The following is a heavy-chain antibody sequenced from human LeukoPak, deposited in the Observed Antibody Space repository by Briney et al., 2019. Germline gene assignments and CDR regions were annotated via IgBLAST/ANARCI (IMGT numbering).Heavy chain of an antibody. CDR2: ISSSSRSI. CDR1: GFTFSSYS. Sequence: PGGSLRLSCAASGFTFSSYSMNWVRQAPGKGLEWVSYISSSSRSIYYADSVKGRFTISRDNANNSLSLQMNSLRDEDTAVYYCARGIAARMSGSTNWFDPWGQGTLVTVSS. CDR3: ARGIAARMSGSTNWFDP. V-gene: IGHV3-48*02. D-gene: IGHD6-6*01. J-gene: IGHJ5*02.